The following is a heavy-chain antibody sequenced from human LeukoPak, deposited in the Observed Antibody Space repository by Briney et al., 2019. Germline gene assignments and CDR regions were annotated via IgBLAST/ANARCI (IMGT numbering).Heavy chain of an antibody. J-gene: IGHJ4*02. D-gene: IGHD6-13*01. CDR3: AREGYSSSSYYSDY. CDR2: IKQDGSEK. CDR1: GFTFSSYW. Sequence: PGGSLRLSYAASGFTFSSYWMSWVRQAPGKGLEWVANIKQDGSEKYYVDSVKGRFTISRDNAKNSLYLQMNSLRAEDTAVYYCAREGYSSSSYYSDYWGQGTLVTVSS. V-gene: IGHV3-7*01.